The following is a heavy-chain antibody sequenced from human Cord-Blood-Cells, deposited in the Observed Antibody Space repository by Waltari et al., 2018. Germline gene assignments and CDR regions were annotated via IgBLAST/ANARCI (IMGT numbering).Heavy chain of an antibody. CDR1: GGSFSGYY. Sequence: QVQLQQWGAGLLKPSETLSLTCAVYGGSFSGYYWSWIRQPPGKGLEWIGEINHSGSTNPNPSLKSRFTISVDTSKNQFSLKLSSVTAADTAVYYCARVYKGVVVPAAIQDYYYYYMDVWGKGTTVTVSS. D-gene: IGHD2-2*02. CDR3: ARVYKGVVVPAAIQDYYYYYMDV. J-gene: IGHJ6*03. CDR2: INHSGST. V-gene: IGHV4-34*01.